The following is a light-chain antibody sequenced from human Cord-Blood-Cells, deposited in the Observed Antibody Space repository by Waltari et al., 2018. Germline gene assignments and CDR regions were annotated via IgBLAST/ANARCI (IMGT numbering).Light chain of an antibody. J-gene: IGLJ1*01. CDR2: EGS. CDR1: SSDVGSHNP. Sequence: QSALTQPASVSGSPGQSITIPCTGTSSDVGSHNPVSWNKQHQGKAPKLMTYEGSKRPSGVSNRFSGSKSGNTAALTISGLQAEDEADYYCCSYAGSSTYVFGTGTKVTVL. V-gene: IGLV2-23*01. CDR3: CSYAGSSTYV.